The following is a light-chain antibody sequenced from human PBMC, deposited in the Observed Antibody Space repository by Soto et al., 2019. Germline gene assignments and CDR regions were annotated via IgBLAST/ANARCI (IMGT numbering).Light chain of an antibody. CDR1: QRIGDY. CDR3: QQTYNAPRT. J-gene: IGKJ2*01. CDR2: AAS. V-gene: IGKV1-39*01. Sequence: DIQMTQSPSSLSASVGDRVTITCRASQRIGDYLNWYQQRRGEAPRLLIFAASSLHTGVPARFSGSGSGTEFTLTISNVQPDDIATYYCQQTYNAPRTFGQGTNLDFK.